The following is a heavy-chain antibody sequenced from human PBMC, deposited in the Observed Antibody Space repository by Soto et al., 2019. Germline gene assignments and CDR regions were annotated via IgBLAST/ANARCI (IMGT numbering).Heavy chain of an antibody. CDR3: AKEGHSSSWSFFDY. CDR1: GYTFTNYA. CDR2: INVGNGNT. D-gene: IGHD6-13*01. Sequence: QVQLVQSGAEVKKPGASVRVSCKASGYTFTNYAMHWVRQAPGQRHEWMGWINVGNGNTEYSQKFQGRVTISRDTSATTAYMELSSLTSEDTAVYYCAKEGHSSSWSFFDYWGQGTLVTVSS. V-gene: IGHV1-3*01. J-gene: IGHJ4*02.